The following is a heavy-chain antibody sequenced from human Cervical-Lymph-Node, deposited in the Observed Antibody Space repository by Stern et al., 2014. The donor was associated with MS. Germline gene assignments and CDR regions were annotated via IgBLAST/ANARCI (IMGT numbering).Heavy chain of an antibody. CDR3: ARETAVAGTEAFDI. J-gene: IGHJ3*02. V-gene: IGHV1-69*01. CDR2: IVPILGRT. Sequence: MQLVESGTEVNKPGSSVKVSCKASGDTFRSYGISWVRQAPGQGLGWMGGIVPILGRTAYAQKFQGRVTTTADESTSTVYMEVSSLRSEDAAVYYCARETAVAGTEAFDIWGQGTMVTVSS. D-gene: IGHD6-19*01. CDR1: GDTFRSYG.